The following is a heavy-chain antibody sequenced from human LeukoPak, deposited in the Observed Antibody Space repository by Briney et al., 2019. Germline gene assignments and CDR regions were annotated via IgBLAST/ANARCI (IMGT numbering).Heavy chain of an antibody. CDR2: IYSGGST. CDR1: GFIVSSNY. CDR3: AREIAAAGDY. Sequence: QPGGSLRLSYAASGFIVSSNYMSWVRQAPGKGLEWVSVIYSGGSTYYADSVKGRFTISRDNSKNTLYLQMNSLRAEDTAVYYCAREIAAAGDYWGQGTLVTVSS. D-gene: IGHD6-13*01. J-gene: IGHJ4*02. V-gene: IGHV3-66*01.